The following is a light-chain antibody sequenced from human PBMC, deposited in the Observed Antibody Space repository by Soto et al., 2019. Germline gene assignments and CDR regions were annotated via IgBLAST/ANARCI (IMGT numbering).Light chain of an antibody. CDR2: RNN. J-gene: IGLJ3*02. Sequence: QAVVTQPPSASGTPGQRVTISCSGGSSNIGSNSVYWYQQLPGAAPKLLIYRNNQRPSGVPDRFSGSKSGTSASLAISGLRSEDEADYYCAAWDDSLSGVFGGGTKLTVL. CDR3: AAWDDSLSGV. V-gene: IGLV1-47*01. CDR1: SSNIGSNS.